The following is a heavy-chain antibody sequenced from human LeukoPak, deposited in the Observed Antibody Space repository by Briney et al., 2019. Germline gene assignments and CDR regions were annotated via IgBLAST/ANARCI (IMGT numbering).Heavy chain of an antibody. J-gene: IGHJ4*02. CDR2: ISFDGVNT. V-gene: IGHV3-30*04. D-gene: IGHD2-15*01. CDR3: ARDLHCSGGSCYSGLHY. Sequence: GGSLRLSCAASGFTFSTYAIHWVRQAPGKGLEWVAVISFDGVNTFYADSVKGRFTISRDNSNNTVYLQMNNLRPEDTAVFYCARDLHCSGGSCYSGLHYWGQGTLVTVSS. CDR1: GFTFSTYA.